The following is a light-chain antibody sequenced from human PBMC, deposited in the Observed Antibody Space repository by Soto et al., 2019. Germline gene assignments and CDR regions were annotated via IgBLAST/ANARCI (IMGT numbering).Light chain of an antibody. CDR2: GAS. CDR3: QQYGESLYT. V-gene: IGKV3-20*01. Sequence: EAVLTQSPDTLSLSPGERATLSCWSSQSVSNNYLAWYQQRPGQAPRLLIYGASNRATGIPDRFSGSGSGTDFTLTISRMEPEDFAVYYCQQYGESLYTFGQGTKLEIK. CDR1: QSVSNNY. J-gene: IGKJ2*01.